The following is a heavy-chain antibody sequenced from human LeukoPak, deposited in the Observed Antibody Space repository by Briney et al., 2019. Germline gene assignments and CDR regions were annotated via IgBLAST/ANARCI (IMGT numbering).Heavy chain of an antibody. CDR2: ISGSGGST. D-gene: IGHD6-13*01. V-gene: IGHV3-23*01. CDR3: AKDGTFGTAAYYFDY. J-gene: IGHJ4*02. Sequence: GGSLRLSCAASGFTFSSYAMSWVRQAPGKGLEWVSAISGSGGSTYYADSVKGRFTIFRDNSKNTLYLQMNSLRAEDTAVYYCAKDGTFGTAAYYFDYWGQGTLVTVSS. CDR1: GFTFSSYA.